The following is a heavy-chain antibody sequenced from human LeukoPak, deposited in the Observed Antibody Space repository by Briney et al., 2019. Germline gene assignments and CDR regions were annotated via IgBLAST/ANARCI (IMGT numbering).Heavy chain of an antibody. CDR3: AKECGGDCYVFYY. V-gene: IGHV3-9*01. CDR2: ISWNSGSI. D-gene: IGHD2-21*02. J-gene: IGHJ4*02. CDR1: GFPFDDYA. Sequence: GGSLRLSCTVSGFPFDDYAMHWVRQPPGQGLEWVSGISWNSGSIDYADSVKGRFTISRDNAKNSLYLQMNSLRTEDTALYYCAKECGGDCYVFYYWGQGSLVTVSS.